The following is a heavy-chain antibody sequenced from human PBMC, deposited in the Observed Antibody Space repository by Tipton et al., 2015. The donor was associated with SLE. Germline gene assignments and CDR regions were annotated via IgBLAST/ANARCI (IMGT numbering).Heavy chain of an antibody. D-gene: IGHD3-22*01. Sequence: QLVQSGAEVKKPGASVKVSCKASGYTFTGYYMHWVRQAPGQGLEWMGRINPNSGGTNYAQKFQGRVTMTRDTSISTAYMEMSRLRSDDTAVYYCAGVESGAVSSGYSQPFDYWGQGTLVTVSS. CDR1: GYTFTGYY. V-gene: IGHV1-2*06. CDR3: AGVESGAVSSGYSQPFDY. J-gene: IGHJ4*02. CDR2: INPNSGGT.